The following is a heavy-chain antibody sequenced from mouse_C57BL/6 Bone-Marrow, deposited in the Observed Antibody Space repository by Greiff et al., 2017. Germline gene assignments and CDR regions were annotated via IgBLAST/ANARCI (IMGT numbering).Heavy chain of an antibody. D-gene: IGHD1-1*01. CDR1: GYTFTNYW. V-gene: IGHV1-63*01. CDR3: ARAITTVVEGLYWYFDV. Sequence: QVQLKQSGAELVRPGTSVKMSCKASGYTFTNYWIGWAKQRHGHGLEWIGDIYPGGGYTKYNEKLTGKATLTAEKSSSTAYMQFSSLTSEDSAIYYCARAITTVVEGLYWYFDVGGTGTTVTVSS. CDR2: IYPGGGYT. J-gene: IGHJ1*03.